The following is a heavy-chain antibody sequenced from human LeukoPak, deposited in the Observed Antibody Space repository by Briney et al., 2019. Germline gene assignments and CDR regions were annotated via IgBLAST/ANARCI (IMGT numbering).Heavy chain of an antibody. D-gene: IGHD3-3*01. J-gene: IGHJ5*02. V-gene: IGHV1-2*02. Sequence: ASVKVSCKASGYTFTGYYMHGVRQAPGQGLEWMGWINPNSGGTNYAQKFQGRVTMTRDTSISTAYMELSRLRSDDTAVYYCARDGDYDFWSGYRNDNWFDPWGQGTLVTVSS. CDR2: INPNSGGT. CDR3: ARDGDYDFWSGYRNDNWFDP. CDR1: GYTFTGYY.